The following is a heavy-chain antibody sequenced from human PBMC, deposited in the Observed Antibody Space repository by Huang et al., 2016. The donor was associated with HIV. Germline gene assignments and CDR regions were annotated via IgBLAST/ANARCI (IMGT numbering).Heavy chain of an antibody. Sequence: QVQLQESGPGLVKPSETLSLTCTVSGGSISSHYWNWIRQPPGKGLEWIGCIYYSGGTNYNPSLKCRVTISVDTSKNQFSLKLNSVTAADTAVYYCARGRLKLRFLEWVPVVLDYWGQGTLVTVSS. V-gene: IGHV4-59*11. CDR1: GGSISSHY. J-gene: IGHJ4*02. CDR2: IYYSGGT. CDR3: ARGRLKLRFLEWVPVVLDY. D-gene: IGHD3-3*01.